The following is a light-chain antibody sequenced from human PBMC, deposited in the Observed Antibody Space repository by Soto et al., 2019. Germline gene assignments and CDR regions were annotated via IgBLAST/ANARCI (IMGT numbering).Light chain of an antibody. V-gene: IGKV3D-15*01. CDR3: QQYYAWPLT. CDR2: GAS. Sequence: EIVMTQSPATLSVSPGERATLSCRASQSTNNYLAWYQQKPGQAPRLLIDGASTRATGIPARFSGSGSGTEFILTISSLQSEDFAVYYCQQYYAWPLTFGGGTKVEIK. J-gene: IGKJ4*01. CDR1: QSTNNY.